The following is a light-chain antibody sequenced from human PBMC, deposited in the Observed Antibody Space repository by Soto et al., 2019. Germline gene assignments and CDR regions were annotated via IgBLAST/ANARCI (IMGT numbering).Light chain of an antibody. CDR2: GNT. V-gene: IGLV1-40*01. CDR3: QSYDSGLSVSGV. Sequence: QSVLTQPPSVSGAPGQRVTISCTGSYSNIGAGYDVHWYQQLPGTAPKLLIYGNTNRPSGVPDRFSASKSGTSASLAITGLQAEDEADYYCQSYDSGLSVSGVFGTGTNHRP. CDR1: YSNIGAGYD. J-gene: IGLJ1*01.